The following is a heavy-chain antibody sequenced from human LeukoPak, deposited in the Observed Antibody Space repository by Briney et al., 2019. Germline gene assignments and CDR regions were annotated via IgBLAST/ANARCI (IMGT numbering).Heavy chain of an antibody. J-gene: IGHJ4*02. D-gene: IGHD1-26*01. Sequence: KPSETLTLTCTASGGTISSYYWSWIRQAPGKGLEWMGYIYYSGSNNYNPSLKSRVTISVDTSKNQFSLKLSSVTAADTAVYYCARESQSGSYDNPFDYWGQGTLVTVSS. V-gene: IGHV4-59*01. CDR1: GGTISSYY. CDR3: ARESQSGSYDNPFDY. CDR2: IYYSGSN.